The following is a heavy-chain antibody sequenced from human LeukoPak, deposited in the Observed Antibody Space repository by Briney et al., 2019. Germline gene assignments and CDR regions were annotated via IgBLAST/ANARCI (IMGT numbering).Heavy chain of an antibody. CDR1: GYTFTGYY. D-gene: IGHD5-18*01. J-gene: IGHJ4*02. Sequence: GASVTVSCKASGYTFTGYYMHWVRQAPGQGLEWMGWINPNSGGTNYAQKFQGRVTMTRDTSISTAYMELSRLRSDDTAVYYCARGPGVDTAMVTNYWGQGTRVTVSS. V-gene: IGHV1-2*02. CDR2: INPNSGGT. CDR3: ARGPGVDTAMVTNY.